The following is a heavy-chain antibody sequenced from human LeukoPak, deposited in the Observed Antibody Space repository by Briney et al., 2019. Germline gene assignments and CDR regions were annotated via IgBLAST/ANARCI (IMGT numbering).Heavy chain of an antibody. CDR3: ARRNSYGSGSYSRWSTTYYFDY. Sequence: PSETLSLTCTVSGDSISSGDYYWSWIRQPAGKGLEWIGRISSSGSTNYNPSLKSRVTISVDTSKNQFSLKLSSVTAADTAVYYCARRNSYGSGSYSRWSTTYYFDYWGQGTLVTVSS. V-gene: IGHV4-61*02. CDR2: ISSSGST. J-gene: IGHJ4*02. CDR1: GDSISSGDYY. D-gene: IGHD3-10*01.